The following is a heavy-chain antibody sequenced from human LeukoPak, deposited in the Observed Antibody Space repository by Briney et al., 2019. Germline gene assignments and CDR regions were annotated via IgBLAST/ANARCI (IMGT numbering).Heavy chain of an antibody. V-gene: IGHV3-21*03. J-gene: IGHJ3*02. Sequence: GGSLRLSCAASGFTFSSYCMNWVRQAPGKGLEWVSSISSSSSYIYYADSVKGRFTISRDNAKNSLHLQMNSLRAEDTAVYYCAREPAAYAFDIWGQGTMVTVSS. CDR3: AREPAAYAFDI. CDR2: ISSSSSYI. D-gene: IGHD2-2*01. CDR1: GFTFSSYC.